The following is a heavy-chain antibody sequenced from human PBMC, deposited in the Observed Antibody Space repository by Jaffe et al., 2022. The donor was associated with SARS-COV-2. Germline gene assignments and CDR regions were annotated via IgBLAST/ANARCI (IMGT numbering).Heavy chain of an antibody. CDR3: ARGYCPNGVCYASDWYFDL. CDR2: IWNDGTNK. V-gene: IGHV3-33*01. D-gene: IGHD2-8*01. CDR1: GFSFSNYG. J-gene: IGHJ2*01. Sequence: QGQLVESGGGVVQPGRSLRLSCVASGFSFSNYGMHWVRQIPGKGLEWVAVIWNDGTNKYYGDSVKGRFTISRDNSKNTLFLQMNSLRDEDTAIYSCARGYCPNGVCYASDWYFDLWGRGTLVTVSS.